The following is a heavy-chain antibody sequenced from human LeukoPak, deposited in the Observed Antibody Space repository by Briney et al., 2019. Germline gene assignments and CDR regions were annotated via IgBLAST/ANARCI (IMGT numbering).Heavy chain of an antibody. V-gene: IGHV4-4*07. J-gene: IGHJ6*02. CDR3: ARVQWNRGYYYGMDV. CDR1: GGSISSHY. Sequence: SETLSLTCTVSGGSISSHYWSWIRQPAGRGLEWIGRIYTSGSTNYNPSLKSRVTMSVDTSKNQFSLKLSSVTAADTAVYYCARVQWNRGYYYGMDVWGQGTRVSVSS. CDR2: IYTSGST. D-gene: IGHD1-1*01.